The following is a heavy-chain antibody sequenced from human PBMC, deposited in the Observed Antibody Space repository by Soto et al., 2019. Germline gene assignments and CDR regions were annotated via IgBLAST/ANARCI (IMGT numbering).Heavy chain of an antibody. CDR3: AREGKLDPNGNQLMDV. CDR2: ISTYTGKT. J-gene: IGHJ6*02. CDR1: GYAFIDNG. D-gene: IGHD6-6*01. Sequence: XSVKVSCKASGYAFIDNGVIWVRQAPGEGLEWMGWISTYTGKTKCAQKFQDRVTLTTDTSTSTAYMDLRSLRPDDTAVYYCAREGKLDPNGNQLMDVWGQGTTVTVSS. V-gene: IGHV1-18*04.